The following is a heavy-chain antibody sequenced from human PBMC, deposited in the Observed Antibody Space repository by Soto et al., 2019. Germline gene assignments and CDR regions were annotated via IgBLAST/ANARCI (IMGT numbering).Heavy chain of an antibody. CDR3: AKHGGSGYYYTDFGY. V-gene: IGHV3-23*01. J-gene: IGHJ4*02. D-gene: IGHD3-22*01. Sequence: EVQLLESGGGLVQPGGSLRVSCAASGFTFSSNAMSWVRQAPGKGLEWVSSSSGGGGSTDYADSVEGRFTISRDNSKNTLYLQMNSLRAEDTAIYYCAKHGGSGYYYTDFGYWGQGTLVTVSS. CDR1: GFTFSSNA. CDR2: SSGGGGST.